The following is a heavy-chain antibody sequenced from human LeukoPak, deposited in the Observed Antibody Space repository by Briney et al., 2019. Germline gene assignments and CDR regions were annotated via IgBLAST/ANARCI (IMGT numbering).Heavy chain of an antibody. D-gene: IGHD2-15*01. V-gene: IGHV3-23*01. CDR2: ISGSGGST. CDR1: GFTFSSYA. J-gene: IGHJ5*02. Sequence: GALRLSCAASGFTFSSYAMSWVRQAPGKGLEWVSAISGSGGSTYYADSVEGRFTISRDNSKNTLYLQMNSLRAEDTAVYYCAKGGCSGGSCYSNWFDPWGQGTLVTVSS. CDR3: AKGGCSGGSCYSNWFDP.